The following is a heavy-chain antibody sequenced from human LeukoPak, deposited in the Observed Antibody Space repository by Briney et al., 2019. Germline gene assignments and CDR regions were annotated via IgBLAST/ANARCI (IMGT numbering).Heavy chain of an antibody. J-gene: IGHJ4*02. D-gene: IGHD3-22*01. Sequence: GGSLRLSCAASGIIFNDYWMNWVRQAPGKGLEWVANINQDGSVIHYVDSVKGRFTTSRDNARHSVYLQMNGVRVEDTAVYYCTTLPHKDSRGYHDYWGQGILVTVSS. CDR2: INQDGSVI. V-gene: IGHV3-7*01. CDR1: GIIFNDYW. CDR3: TTLPHKDSRGYHDY.